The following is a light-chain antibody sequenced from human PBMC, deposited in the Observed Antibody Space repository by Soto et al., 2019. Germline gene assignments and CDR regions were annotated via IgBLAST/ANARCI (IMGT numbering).Light chain of an antibody. CDR2: KVN. V-gene: IGLV2-14*01. CDR3: SSYTTDTIWV. CDR1: GSDVGSYNY. J-gene: IGLJ3*02. Sequence: QSVLTQPASVSGSPGQSITLSCIGTGSDVGSYNYVSWYQQRPGKAPKLMIYKVNNRPSGVSDRFSGSKSANTASLTISGLQSEDEATYYCSSYTTDTIWVFGGGTRVTVL.